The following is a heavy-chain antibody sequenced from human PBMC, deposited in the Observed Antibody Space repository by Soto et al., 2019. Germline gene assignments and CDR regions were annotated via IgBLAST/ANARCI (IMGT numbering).Heavy chain of an antibody. CDR1: GFTFSSFD. J-gene: IGHJ4*02. CDR3: ARKHSSDATGYDYFDS. Sequence: GGSLGLSCAASGFTFSSFDMSWVRQAPGKGLEWVSYISSGGSFMFYAESFKGRFTISRNNAKNSLFLQMNSLRVEDTSIYYCARKHSSDATGYDYFDSWGQGTLVTVSS. V-gene: IGHV3-21*01. CDR2: ISSGGSFM. D-gene: IGHD3-3*01.